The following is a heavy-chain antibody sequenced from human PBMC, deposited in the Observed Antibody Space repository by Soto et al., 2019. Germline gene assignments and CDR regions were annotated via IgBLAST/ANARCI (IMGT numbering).Heavy chain of an antibody. CDR1: GYTFTSYG. D-gene: IGHD3-3*01. V-gene: IGHV1-18*01. CDR2: ISAYNGNT. CDR3: ARAPEIFRFQNWFDP. J-gene: IGHJ5*02. Sequence: ASVKVSCKASGYTFTSYGISWVRQAPGQGLEWMGWISAYNGNTNYAQKLQGRVTMTTDTSTSTAYMELRSLRSDDTAVYYCARAPEIFRFQNWFDPWGQGTLVTVSS.